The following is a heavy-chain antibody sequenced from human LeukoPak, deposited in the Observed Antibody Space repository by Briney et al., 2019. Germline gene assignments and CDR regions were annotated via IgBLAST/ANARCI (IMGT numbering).Heavy chain of an antibody. V-gene: IGHV4-4*02. CDR2: IYHSGST. CDR3: ASTPSSGWSYFDY. D-gene: IGHD6-19*01. Sequence: PSQTLSLTCTVSGGSISSSNWWSWVRQPPGKGLEWIGEIYHSGSTNYNPSLKSRVTISVDKSKNQFSLKLSSVTAADTAVYYCASTPSSGWSYFDYWGQGTLVTVSS. CDR1: GGSISSSNW. J-gene: IGHJ4*02.